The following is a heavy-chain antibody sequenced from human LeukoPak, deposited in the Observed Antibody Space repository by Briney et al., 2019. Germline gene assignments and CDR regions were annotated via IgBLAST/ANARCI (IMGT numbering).Heavy chain of an antibody. Sequence: SGGSLRLSCAASGFTFSSYGMHWVRQAPGKGLEWVAVISYDGSNKYYADSVKGRFTISRDNSKNTLYLQMNSLRAEDTAVYYCANAQYGSGSDAFDIWGQGTMVTVSS. CDR3: ANAQYGSGSDAFDI. CDR2: ISYDGSNK. CDR1: GFTFSSYG. V-gene: IGHV3-30*18. J-gene: IGHJ3*02. D-gene: IGHD3-10*01.